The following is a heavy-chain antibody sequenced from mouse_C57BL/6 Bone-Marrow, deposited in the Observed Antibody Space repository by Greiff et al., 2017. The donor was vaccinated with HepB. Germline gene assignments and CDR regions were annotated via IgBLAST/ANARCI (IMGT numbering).Heavy chain of an antibody. CDR1: GFSLSTFGMG. Sequence: QVTLKVSGPGILQPSQTLSLTCSFSGFSLSTFGMGVGWIRQPSGQGLEWLADIWWDDDKYYNPALKSRLTTSKDTSKNQVFLKIANVDTADTATYYCARIAWGQFITTVVGDYWGQGTTLTVSS. CDR3: ARIAWGQFITTVVGDY. J-gene: IGHJ2*01. CDR2: IWWDDDK. V-gene: IGHV8-8*01. D-gene: IGHD1-1*01.